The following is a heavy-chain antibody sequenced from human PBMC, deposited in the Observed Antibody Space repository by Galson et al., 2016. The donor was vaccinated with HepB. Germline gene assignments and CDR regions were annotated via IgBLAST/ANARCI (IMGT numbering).Heavy chain of an antibody. CDR2: VCASGGT. CDR1: GGSISNYC. CDR3: AISTAAVPASINWFDP. V-gene: IGHV4-59*12. J-gene: IGHJ5*02. D-gene: IGHD2-2*01. Sequence: SETLSLTCTVSGGSISNYCWNWIRQPPGKGREWIGYVCASGGTSYNPSLKSRVTMSVDKSKNHFSLKLTSVTAADTAVYYCAISTAAVPASINWFDPWGQGTLVTVSS.